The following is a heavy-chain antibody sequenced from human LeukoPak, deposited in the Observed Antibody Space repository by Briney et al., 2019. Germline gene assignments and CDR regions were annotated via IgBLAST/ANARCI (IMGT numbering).Heavy chain of an antibody. CDR3: AKFDEALTGYFGY. J-gene: IGHJ4*02. V-gene: IGHV3-23*01. CDR1: GFTFSSYG. D-gene: IGHD3-9*01. Sequence: QAGESLRLSCAASGFTFSSYGMSWVRQSPGKGLEWVSGISGGSGTTYYAYYADSVKGRFTISRDNSKNTLYLQMNSLRAEDAAVYYCAKFDEALTGYFGYWGQGTLVTVSS. CDR2: ISGGSGTTYYA.